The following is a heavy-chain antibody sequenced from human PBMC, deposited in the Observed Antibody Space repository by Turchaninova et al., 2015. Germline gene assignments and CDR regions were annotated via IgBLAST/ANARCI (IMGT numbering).Heavy chain of an antibody. CDR3: TRTLPSGYDDY. V-gene: IGHV2-70*17. J-gene: IGHJ4*02. Sequence: QVTLRESGPALVKPTQTLTLSCTFSGFSLNTRGMCVSWIRQPPGKALEWLARIDWDDDTFYPTFLKTMLNISQDTSKNQVVLTMTNMDPVETATYYCTRTLPSGYDDYWGQGTLVTVSS. CDR2: IDWDDDT. CDR1: GFSLNTRGMC. D-gene: IGHD3-22*01.